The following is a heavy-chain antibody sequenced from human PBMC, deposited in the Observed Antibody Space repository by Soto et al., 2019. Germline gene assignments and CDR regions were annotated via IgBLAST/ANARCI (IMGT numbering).Heavy chain of an antibody. D-gene: IGHD3-22*01. J-gene: IGHJ6*02. CDR1: GFTFITYS. Sequence: GSLRLSCAASGFTFITYSMNCVRQAPGKGLEWVSSISSSSRYIYYADSVKGRFTISRDNAKNSLYLQMNSLRAEDTAVYYCARYDSSGYYWPYYYYGMDVWGQGTTVTVS. CDR2: ISSSSRYI. V-gene: IGHV3-21*01. CDR3: ARYDSSGYYWPYYYYGMDV.